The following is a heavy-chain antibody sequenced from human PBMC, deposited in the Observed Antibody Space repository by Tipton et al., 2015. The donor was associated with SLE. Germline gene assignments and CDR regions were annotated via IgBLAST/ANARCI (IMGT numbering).Heavy chain of an antibody. CDR1: GFTVSNNF. CDR2: IYMGGET. D-gene: IGHD6-19*01. Sequence: SLRLSCAVSGFTVSNNFMTWVRQAPGKGLEWVSSIYMGGETDYAGSVRGRFTISRDTSKNTIFLQMNSLRPDDTAVYYCAISAEWLDYIDFWGQGTLVTVSS. V-gene: IGHV3-66*02. CDR3: AISAEWLDYIDF. J-gene: IGHJ4*02.